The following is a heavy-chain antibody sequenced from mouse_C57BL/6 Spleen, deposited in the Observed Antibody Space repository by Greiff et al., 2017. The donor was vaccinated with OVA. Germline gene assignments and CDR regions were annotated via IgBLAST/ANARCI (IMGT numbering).Heavy chain of an antibody. J-gene: IGHJ1*03. V-gene: IGHV1-53*01. CDR1: GYTFPSYW. CDR2: INPSNGGT. CDR3: AREGLYYYGSSYWYFDV. D-gene: IGHD1-1*01. Sequence: QVQLQQPGTELVKPGASVKLSCKASGYTFPSYWMHWVKQRPGQGLEWIGNINPSNGGTNYNEKFKSKATLSVDKSSSTAYMQLSSLTSEDSAVYYCAREGLYYYGSSYWYFDVWGTGTTVTVSS.